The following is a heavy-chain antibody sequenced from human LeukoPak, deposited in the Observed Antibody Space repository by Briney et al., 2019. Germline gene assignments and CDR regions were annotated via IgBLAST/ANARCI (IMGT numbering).Heavy chain of an antibody. V-gene: IGHV3-33*01. J-gene: IGHJ4*02. CDR1: GFTFSSYG. CDR2: IWYDGSNK. CDR3: AREAYCSSTTCYTESIDY. D-gene: IGHD2-2*02. Sequence: GGSLRLSCAASGFTFSSYGMHWVRQAPGKGLEWVAVIWYDGSNKYYADSVKGRFTISRDKSKSTLYLQMNSLRAEDTAVYYCAREAYCSSTTCYTESIDYWGQGTLVTVSS.